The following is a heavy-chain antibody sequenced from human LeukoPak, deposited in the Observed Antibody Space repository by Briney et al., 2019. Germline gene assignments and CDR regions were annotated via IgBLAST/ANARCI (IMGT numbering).Heavy chain of an antibody. D-gene: IGHD4-11*01. J-gene: IGHJ4*02. CDR3: ARDNPYSCFDY. Sequence: GGSLRLSCAASGFTVSSNYMSWVRQAPGKGVEWVSVIYSGGSTYYADSVKGRFTISRDNSKNTLYLQMNSVRAEDTAVYYCARDNPYSCFDYWGQGTLVTVSS. CDR2: IYSGGST. CDR1: GFTVSSNY. V-gene: IGHV3-66*01.